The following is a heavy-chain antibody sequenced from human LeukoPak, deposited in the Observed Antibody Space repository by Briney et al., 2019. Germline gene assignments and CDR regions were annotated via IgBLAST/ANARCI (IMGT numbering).Heavy chain of an antibody. D-gene: IGHD4-23*01. CDR3: ASGRWDFDY. CDR1: GFTFSSYW. V-gene: IGHV3-7*01. Sequence: GGSLRLSWAAAGFTFSSYWMSWVRQAPGKVLEWVANIKQDGSEKYYVDSVKGRFTISRDNAKNSLYLQMNSLRAEDTAVYYCASGRWDFDYWGQGTLVTVSS. CDR2: IKQDGSEK. J-gene: IGHJ4*02.